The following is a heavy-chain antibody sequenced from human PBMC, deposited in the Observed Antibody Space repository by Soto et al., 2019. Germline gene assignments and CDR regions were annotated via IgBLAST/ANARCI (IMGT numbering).Heavy chain of an antibody. Sequence: QVQLVQSGAEVKQPGSSVKVSCTLSGGTFTSYTITWVRQAPGQGLEWLGRIIPIFNAANYAQKFQDRVRITADESTSTDYMALRSLTYEDTAFYYCARILTDGVDYWGQGTLVSVSS. CDR3: ARILTDGVDY. CDR1: GGTFTSYT. J-gene: IGHJ4*02. V-gene: IGHV1-69*08. CDR2: IIPIFNAA. D-gene: IGHD2-21*02.